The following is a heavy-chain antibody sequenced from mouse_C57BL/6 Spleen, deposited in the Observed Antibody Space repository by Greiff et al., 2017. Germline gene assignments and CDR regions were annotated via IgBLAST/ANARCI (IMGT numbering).Heavy chain of an antibody. CDR2: IHPNSGST. CDR1: GYTFTSYW. V-gene: IGHV1-64*01. CDR3: ARKACITAVVGYFEV. Sequence: VQLQQPGAELVKPGASVQLSCKASGYTFTSYWMHWVKQRPGQGLEWIGMIHPNSGSTNYNEKFKSKATLTVDKSSSTAYMQLSSLTSEGSAVYFCARKACITAVVGYFEVWGTGTTVTVSS. J-gene: IGHJ1*03. D-gene: IGHD1-1*01.